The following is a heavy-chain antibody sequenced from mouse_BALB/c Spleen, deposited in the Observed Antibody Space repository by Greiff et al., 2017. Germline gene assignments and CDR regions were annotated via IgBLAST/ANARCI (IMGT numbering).Heavy chain of an antibody. CDR3: ARDIYRGDDGPMDY. CDR2: IRNKANGYTT. Sequence: EVQLVESGGGLVQPGGSLRLSCATSGFTFTDYYMSWVRQPPGKALEWLGFIRNKANGYTTEYSASVKGRFTISRDNSQSILYLQMNTRRAEDSATYDGARDIYRGDDGPMDYWGQGTSVTVSS. V-gene: IGHV7-3*02. CDR1: GFTFTDYY. D-gene: IGHD2-2*01. J-gene: IGHJ4*01.